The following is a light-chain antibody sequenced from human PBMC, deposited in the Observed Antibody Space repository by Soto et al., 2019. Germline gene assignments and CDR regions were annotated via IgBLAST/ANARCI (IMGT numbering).Light chain of an antibody. V-gene: IGKV1D-16*01. CDR1: QGISTF. J-gene: IGKJ5*01. Sequence: DIQLTQSPSSLSASVGDRVTISCRASQGISTFLAWYQQKPGKAPKSLIKTASTLQSGVPSRFSGSGSDTDFILTISSLQPEDFATYYCQQYSSYPRTFGQGTRQDLK. CDR3: QQYSSYPRT. CDR2: TAS.